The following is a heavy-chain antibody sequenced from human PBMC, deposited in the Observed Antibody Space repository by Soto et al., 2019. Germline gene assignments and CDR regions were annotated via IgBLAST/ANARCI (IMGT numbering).Heavy chain of an antibody. CDR1: GFTFSSYW. Sequence: GGSLRLSCVASGFTFSSYWMSWVRQAPGKGLEWVANIKQDGSEKYYVDSVKGRFTISRDNAKNSLYLQMNSLRAEDTAVYYCARLELDGAYYYYYMDVWGKGTTVTVSS. J-gene: IGHJ6*03. CDR2: IKQDGSEK. D-gene: IGHD1-7*01. CDR3: ARLELDGAYYYYYMDV. V-gene: IGHV3-7*01.